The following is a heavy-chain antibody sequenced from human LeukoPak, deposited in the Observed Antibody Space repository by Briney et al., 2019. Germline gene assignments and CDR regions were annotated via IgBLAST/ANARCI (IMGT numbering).Heavy chain of an antibody. Sequence: SVKVSCKASGGTFISYAISWVRQAPGQGLEWMGGIIPIFGTANYAQKFQGRVTITADESTSTAYMELSSLRSEDTAVYYCARKPTMVRGVIDGPYYYYGMDVWGQGTTVTVSS. D-gene: IGHD3-10*01. J-gene: IGHJ6*02. V-gene: IGHV1-69*13. CDR1: GGTFISYA. CDR2: IIPIFGTA. CDR3: ARKPTMVRGVIDGPYYYYGMDV.